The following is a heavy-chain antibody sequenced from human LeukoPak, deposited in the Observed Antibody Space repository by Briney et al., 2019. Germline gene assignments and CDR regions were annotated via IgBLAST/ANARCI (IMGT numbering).Heavy chain of an antibody. CDR2: IRSKANSYAT. Sequence: GGSLRLSCAASGFTFSGAAMHWVRQASGKGLEWVGRIRSKANSYATVYAESVKGRFTISRDDSKNTAYLQMNSLKSEDTAVYYCTTFPYENFDYWGQGTLVTVSS. V-gene: IGHV3-73*01. CDR1: GFTFSGAA. CDR3: TTFPYENFDY. D-gene: IGHD3-22*01. J-gene: IGHJ4*02.